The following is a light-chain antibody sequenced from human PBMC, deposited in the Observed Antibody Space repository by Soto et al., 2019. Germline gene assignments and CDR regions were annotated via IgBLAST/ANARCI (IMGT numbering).Light chain of an antibody. CDR3: CSYAGRDTLYV. Sequence: QSVLTQPPSASGTPGQRVTISCSGSSSNIGSNYVYWYQQHPGKVPKLMLYDVSKRPSGVPDRFSGSKSGNTASLTISGLQAEDEADYYCCSYAGRDTLYVFGSGTKVTVL. CDR1: SSNIGSNY. V-gene: IGLV2-11*01. CDR2: DVS. J-gene: IGLJ1*01.